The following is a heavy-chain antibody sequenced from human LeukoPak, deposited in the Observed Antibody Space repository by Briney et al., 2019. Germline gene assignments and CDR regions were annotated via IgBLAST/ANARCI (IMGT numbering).Heavy chain of an antibody. CDR1: GFTFSDYY. V-gene: IGHV3-11*01. J-gene: IGHJ6*03. CDR2: ISSSGSTI. D-gene: IGHD2-21*02. Sequence: GGSLRLSCAASGFTFSDYYMSWIRQAPGKGLDWVSYISSSGSTIYYADSVKGRFTISRDNAKNSLYLQMNSLRAEDTAVYYCARVGTYCGGDCPYYYMDVWGKGTTVTVSS. CDR3: ARVGTYCGGDCPYYYMDV.